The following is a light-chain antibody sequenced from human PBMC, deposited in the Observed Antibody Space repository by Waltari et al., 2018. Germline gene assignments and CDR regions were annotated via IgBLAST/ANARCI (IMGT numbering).Light chain of an antibody. CDR2: AAS. CDR1: QSVSGS. V-gene: IGKV3-20*01. J-gene: IGKJ1*01. Sequence: EIVLPQSPGTLSVSPGERATLSCSASQSVSGSLAWYQQKPGQAPRLPVYAASSRATGIADRFSGSGSGTDYTLTISRLEPEDFAVYYCQQYGTSPRTFGQGTKVEIK. CDR3: QQYGTSPRT.